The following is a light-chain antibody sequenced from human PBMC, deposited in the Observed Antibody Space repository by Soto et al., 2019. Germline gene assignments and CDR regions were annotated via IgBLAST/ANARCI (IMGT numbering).Light chain of an antibody. CDR1: QGISSY. CDR3: QQRGNRPPWT. CDR2: AAS. Sequence: VIWMTQSPSLLSASTGDRVPVTCWMSQGISSYLAWYQQKPGKAPELLIYAASTLQSGVPSRFSGSGSGTDFTLTISSLEPEDLAVYYCQQRGNRPPWTFGQGTKVDIK. J-gene: IGKJ1*01. V-gene: IGKV1D-8*03.